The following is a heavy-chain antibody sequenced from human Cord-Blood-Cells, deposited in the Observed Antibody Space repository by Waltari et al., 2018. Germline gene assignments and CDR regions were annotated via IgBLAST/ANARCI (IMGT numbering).Heavy chain of an antibody. CDR2: INTNTGNP. J-gene: IGHJ3*02. D-gene: IGHD3-3*01. CDR1: A. Sequence: AMNWVRQAPGQGEEWVRWINTNTGNPTYAQGFTGRFDFSLDTSVGTAYLQISSLKAEDTAVYYCARTILEWLAFDIWGQGTRVIVAP. CDR3: ARTILEWLAFDI. V-gene: IGHV7-4-1*02.